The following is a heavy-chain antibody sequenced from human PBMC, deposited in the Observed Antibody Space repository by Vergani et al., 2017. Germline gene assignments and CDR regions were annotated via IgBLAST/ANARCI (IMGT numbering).Heavy chain of an antibody. CDR2: INPSGGST. Sequence: QVQLVQSGAEVKKPGASVKVSCKASGYTFTSYYMHWVRQAPGQGLEWMGIINPSGGSTSYAQKFQGRVTITRDTSTSTVYMELSSLRSDDTAVYYCASLVGLHGGYMDGWGKGTTVTVSS. CDR1: GYTFTSYY. D-gene: IGHD5-24*01. V-gene: IGHV1-46*01. CDR3: ASLVGLHGGYMDG. J-gene: IGHJ6*03.